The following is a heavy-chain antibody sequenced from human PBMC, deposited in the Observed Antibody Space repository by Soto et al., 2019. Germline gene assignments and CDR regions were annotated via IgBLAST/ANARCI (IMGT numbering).Heavy chain of an antibody. D-gene: IGHD2-15*01. V-gene: IGHV1-69*06. Sequence: AVKVSCKASGCTFSSFAISWVRQAPGQGLEWMGGIIPIFGTANYAQKFQGRVTITADKSTSTAYMELSSLRSEDTAVYYCTKRYCSGGSCYSGDYYYGMDVWGQGTTVTVSS. CDR1: GCTFSSFA. J-gene: IGHJ6*02. CDR2: IIPIFGTA. CDR3: TKRYCSGGSCYSGDYYYGMDV.